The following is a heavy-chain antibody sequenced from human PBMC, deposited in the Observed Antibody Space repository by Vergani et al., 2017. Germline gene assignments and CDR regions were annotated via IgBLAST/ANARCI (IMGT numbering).Heavy chain of an antibody. V-gene: IGHV3-11*05. Sequence: QVQLVESGGGLVKPGGSLRLSCAASGFTFSDYYMSWIRQAPGKGLEWVSYISSSSSYTNYADSVKGRFTISRDNAKNSLYLQMNSLRAEDTAVYYCARVVRRIQLFDYWGQGTLVTVSS. D-gene: IGHD5-18*01. CDR1: GFTFSDYY. CDR3: ARVVRRIQLFDY. J-gene: IGHJ4*02. CDR2: ISSSSSYT.